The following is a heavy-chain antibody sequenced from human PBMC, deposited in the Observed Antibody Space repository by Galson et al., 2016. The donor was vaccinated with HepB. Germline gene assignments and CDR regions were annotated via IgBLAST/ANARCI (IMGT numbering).Heavy chain of an antibody. J-gene: IGHJ6*04. CDR3: TREATYRFPSTYFYGMDV. D-gene: IGHD2/OR15-2a*01. Sequence: TLSLTCTVSGGSISSDSYSWSWVRQPAVNGLEWIGRIFISGNTNYNPSLRSRVTISVDTSKNQFSLKLSSVTAADTAVYYCTREATYRFPSTYFYGMDVWGKGTSVTVSS. CDR1: GGSISSDSYS. CDR2: IFISGNT. V-gene: IGHV4-61*02.